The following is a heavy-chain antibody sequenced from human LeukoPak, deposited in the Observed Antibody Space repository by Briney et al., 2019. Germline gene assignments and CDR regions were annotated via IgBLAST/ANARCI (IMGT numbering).Heavy chain of an antibody. Sequence: KPSETLSLTCTVSGGSISSYYWSWIRQPPGKGLEWIGYIYYNGSTNYNPSLKSRVTISVDTSKNQFSLKLSSVTAADTAVYYCARGGYDFRGYYFDYWGQGTLVTVSS. CDR3: ARGGYDFRGYYFDY. V-gene: IGHV4-59*01. CDR1: GGSISSYY. J-gene: IGHJ4*02. D-gene: IGHD3-3*01. CDR2: IYYNGST.